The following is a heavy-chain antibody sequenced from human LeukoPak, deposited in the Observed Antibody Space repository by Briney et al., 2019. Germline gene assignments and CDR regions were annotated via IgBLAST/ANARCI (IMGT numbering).Heavy chain of an antibody. CDR1: GYTFTSYD. CDR3: ATSPPNWGFDN. D-gene: IGHD7-27*01. J-gene: IGHJ4*02. V-gene: IGHV1-8*01. CDR2: MSPSSGNT. Sequence: ASVKVSCKASGYTFTSYDINWVRQAPGHGLEWMGWMSPSSGNTGYARKFQGRVTMTRSTSISTAYMELSSLRSEDTAVYYCATSPPNWGFDNWGQGTLVTVSS.